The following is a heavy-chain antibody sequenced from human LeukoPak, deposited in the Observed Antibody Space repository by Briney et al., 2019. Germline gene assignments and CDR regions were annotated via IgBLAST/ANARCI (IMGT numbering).Heavy chain of an antibody. Sequence: PSETLSLTCAVYGGSFSGYYWSWISQPPGKGLEWVGEINHSGSTNYNPSLKSRVTISVDTSKNQFSLKLSSVTAADTAVYYCARAGQGLWFRYWFDPWGQGTLVTVSS. CDR1: GGSFSGYY. V-gene: IGHV4-34*01. CDR3: ARAGQGLWFRYWFDP. J-gene: IGHJ5*02. D-gene: IGHD3-10*01. CDR2: INHSGST.